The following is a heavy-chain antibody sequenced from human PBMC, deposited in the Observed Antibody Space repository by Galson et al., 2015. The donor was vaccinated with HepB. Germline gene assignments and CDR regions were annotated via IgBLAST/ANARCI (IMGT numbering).Heavy chain of an antibody. D-gene: IGHD6-13*01. CDR2: IIPIFGTA. CDR1: GGTFSSYA. CDR3: ARDFRRAAAGKRRPGGNWFDP. J-gene: IGHJ5*02. V-gene: IGHV1-69*06. Sequence: SVKVSCKASGGTFSSYAISWVRQAPGQGLEWMGGIIPIFGTANYAQKFQGRVTITADKSTSTAYMELSSLRSEDTAVYYCARDFRRAAAGKRRPGGNWFDPWGQGTLVTVSS.